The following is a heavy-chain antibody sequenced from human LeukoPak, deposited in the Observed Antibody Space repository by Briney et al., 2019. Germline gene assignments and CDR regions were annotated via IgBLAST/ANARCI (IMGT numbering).Heavy chain of an antibody. CDR1: GFTFSNYW. D-gene: IGHD3-10*01. CDR3: ARYGSGSSYDY. Sequence: GGSLRLSCAASGFTFSNYWMSRVRQAPGKGLEWVANIKQDGSEKYYVDSVKGRFTISRDNAKNSLYLQMSSLRAEDTAVYYCARYGSGSSYDYWGQGTLVTVSS. CDR2: IKQDGSEK. V-gene: IGHV3-7*03. J-gene: IGHJ4*02.